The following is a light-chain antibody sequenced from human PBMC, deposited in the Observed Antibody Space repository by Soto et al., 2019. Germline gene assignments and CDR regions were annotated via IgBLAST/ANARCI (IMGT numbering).Light chain of an antibody. Sequence: QSVLTQPASVSGSPGQSITISCTGTSSDVGSYPYVSWYQQHPGKAPKLMIYDVNSRPSGVSNRFSGSKSGNTASLTISGLQAEDEADYYCGSYTTSSTVVFGGGTQPTVL. CDR3: GSYTTSSTVV. CDR1: SSDVGSYPY. J-gene: IGLJ2*01. V-gene: IGLV2-14*01. CDR2: DVN.